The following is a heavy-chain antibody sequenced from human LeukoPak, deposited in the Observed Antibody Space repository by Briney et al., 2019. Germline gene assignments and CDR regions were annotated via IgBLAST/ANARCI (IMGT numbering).Heavy chain of an antibody. CDR3: AKRGNPAVGHHYLDV. D-gene: IGHD2-2*01. CDR2: ITLSGGST. V-gene: IGHV3-23*01. Sequence: GGSLRLSCAASGFTFSYYDMSWVRQAPGKGLEWVASITLSGGSTFYADSVKGRFTISRDNSKNALYLQMNSLSAEDTAVYYCAKRGNPAVGHHYLDVWGKGTTVSVSS. J-gene: IGHJ6*03. CDR1: GFTFSYYD.